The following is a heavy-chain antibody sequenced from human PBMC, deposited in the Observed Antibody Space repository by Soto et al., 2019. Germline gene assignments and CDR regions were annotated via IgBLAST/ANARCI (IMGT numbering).Heavy chain of an antibody. CDR3: ARGGPQGVVYYYSVMAV. J-gene: IGHJ6*02. CDR2: IIPIFGTA. V-gene: IGHV1-69*13. Sequence: SVKVSCKASGGTFSSYAISWVRQAPGQGLEWMGGIIPIFGTANYAQKFQGRVTITADESTSTAYMELSSLRSEDTAVYYCARGGPQGVVYYYSVMAVWGQGTTVTVS. CDR1: GGTFSSYA.